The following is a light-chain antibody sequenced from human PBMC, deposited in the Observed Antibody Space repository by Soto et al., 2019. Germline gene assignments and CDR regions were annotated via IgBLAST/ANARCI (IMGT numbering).Light chain of an antibody. CDR1: SGPVSSAFY. J-gene: IGLJ2*01. CDR3: SSYAGSNGVV. V-gene: IGLV7-43*01. CDR2: STN. Sequence: QAVVTQEPSLTVSPGGTVTLTCASNSGPVSSAFYANWFQQKPGQAPRALIYSTNVKHSWTPARFSGSIIGGRAALTLSGVQPEDEADYYCSSYAGSNGVVFGGGTKLTVL.